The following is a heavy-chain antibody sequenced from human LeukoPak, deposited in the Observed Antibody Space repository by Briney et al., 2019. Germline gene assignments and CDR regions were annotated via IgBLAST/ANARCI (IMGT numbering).Heavy chain of an antibody. Sequence: SETLSLTCAAYGGSFSGYYRSWIRQPPGKGLEWIGEINHRGSTNYNPSLKSRVTISVDTSKNQFSLKLSSVTAADTAVYYCARKWWHGRRGYFDYWGQGTLVTVSS. V-gene: IGHV4-34*01. CDR2: INHRGST. D-gene: IGHD2-15*01. CDR1: GGSFSGYY. J-gene: IGHJ4*02. CDR3: ARKWWHGRRGYFDY.